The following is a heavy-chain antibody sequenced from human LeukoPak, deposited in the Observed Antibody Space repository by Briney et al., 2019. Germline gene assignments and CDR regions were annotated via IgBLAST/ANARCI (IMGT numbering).Heavy chain of an antibody. J-gene: IGHJ4*02. CDR3: AKGSPGLKSDY. CDR2: ISGSGGST. D-gene: IGHD3-10*01. V-gene: IGHV3-23*01. Sequence: GGTLRLSCAASGFTFSSYGMSWVRQAPGKGLEWVSAISGSGGSTYYADSVKGRFTIFRDNSKHTLYLQMNSLRAEDTAVYYCAKGSPGLKSDYWGQGTLVTVSS. CDR1: GFTFSSYG.